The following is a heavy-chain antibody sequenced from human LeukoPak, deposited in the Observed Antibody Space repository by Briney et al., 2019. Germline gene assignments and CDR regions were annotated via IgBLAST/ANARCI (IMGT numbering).Heavy chain of an antibody. CDR3: ARDVGSNYADV. J-gene: IGHJ6*04. CDR2: ISAYNVSS. V-gene: IGHV1-18*01. D-gene: IGHD4-11*01. CDR1: GYTFTRYG. Sequence: SAEKVSCKASGYTFTRYGIRWVRQAPGPGREWMGWISAYNVSSNYAQKPQARVTMTKDTSTSTAYMELRRLRSDDTAVYYCARDVGSNYADVWGKGTTVTVSS.